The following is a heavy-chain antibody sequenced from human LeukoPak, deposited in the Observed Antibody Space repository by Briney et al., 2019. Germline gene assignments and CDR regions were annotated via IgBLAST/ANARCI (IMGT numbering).Heavy chain of an antibody. J-gene: IGHJ4*02. CDR3: VKGGGNVRRYFEY. Sequence: GGSLRLSCAASGFTFSSYAMTWVRQAPGKGLEWVSSISVNGGTTYYADSVKGRFTISRDSSKNTLYLQMDSLRAEDTAVYYCVKGGGNVRRYFEYWGQGTLVTVSS. CDR2: ISVNGGTT. D-gene: IGHD4-23*01. V-gene: IGHV3-23*01. CDR1: GFTFSSYA.